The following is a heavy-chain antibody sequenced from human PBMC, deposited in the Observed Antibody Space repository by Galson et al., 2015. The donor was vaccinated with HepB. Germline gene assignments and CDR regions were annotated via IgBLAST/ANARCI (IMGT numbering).Heavy chain of an antibody. J-gene: IGHJ4*02. V-gene: IGHV3-74*01. D-gene: IGHD6-19*01. CDR2: VNSDGTGT. Sequence: SLRLSCATSGFTFSNNWTHWVRQAPGKGLVWVSRVNSDGTGTSYADSVKGRFTISRDNAKNTLHLQMNSLRGDDTAVYYCARDGSGWYFDYWGQGTLVTVSP. CDR3: ARDGSGWYFDY. CDR1: GFTFSNNW.